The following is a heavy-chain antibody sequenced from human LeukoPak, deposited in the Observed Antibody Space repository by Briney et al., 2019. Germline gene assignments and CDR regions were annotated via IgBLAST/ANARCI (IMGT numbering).Heavy chain of an antibody. CDR3: AKEKGITSSAVYY. CDR1: GFTFSSYG. D-gene: IGHD3-10*01. Sequence: GGSLRLSCAASGFTFSSYGMHWVRQAPGKGLEWVAFIWYDGSNKYYADSVKGRFTISRDNSKNTLYLQMNSLRAEDTAVYYCAKEKGITSSAVYYWGQGTLVTVSS. CDR2: IWYDGSNK. J-gene: IGHJ4*02. V-gene: IGHV3-30*02.